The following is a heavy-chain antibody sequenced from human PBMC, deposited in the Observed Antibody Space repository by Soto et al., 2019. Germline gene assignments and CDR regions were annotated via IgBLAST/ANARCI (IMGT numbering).Heavy chain of an antibody. CDR1: GYSFTDYH. D-gene: IGHD2-8*01. CDR2: INPKSGGT. CDR3: ARGDSTDCSNLVCSFVYNHEMDV. Sequence: ASVKVSCKASGYSFTDYHIHWVRQAPGQGLEWLGRINPKSGGTSTAQKFQGWVTMTTDTSISTASMELTRLTSDDTAIYYCARGDSTDCSNLVCSFVYNHEMDVCGQGTTVTVSS. V-gene: IGHV1-2*04. J-gene: IGHJ6*02.